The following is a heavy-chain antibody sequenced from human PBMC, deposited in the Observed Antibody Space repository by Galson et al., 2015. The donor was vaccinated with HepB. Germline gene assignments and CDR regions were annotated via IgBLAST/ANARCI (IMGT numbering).Heavy chain of an antibody. CDR2: ISYDGSNK. Sequence: SLRLSCAASGFTFSSYGMHWVRQAPGKGLEWVAVISYDGSNKYYADSVKGRFTISRDNSKNTLYLQMNSLRAEDTAVYYCANFDYEGWFDPWGQGTLVTVSS. CDR3: ANFDYEGWFDP. CDR1: GFTFSSYG. D-gene: IGHD4-17*01. V-gene: IGHV3-30*18. J-gene: IGHJ5*02.